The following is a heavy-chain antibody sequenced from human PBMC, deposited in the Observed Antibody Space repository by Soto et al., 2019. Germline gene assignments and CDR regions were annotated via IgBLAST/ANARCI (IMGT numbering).Heavy chain of an antibody. CDR2: ISAYNGNT. J-gene: IGHJ4*02. CDR3: ARGRTMVRGVPPCY. V-gene: IGHV1-18*04. CDR1: GYTFTSYG. Sequence: ASVKFSCKASGYTFTSYGISWVRQAPGQGLEWMGWISAYNGNTNYAQKLRGRVTMTRNTSISTAYMELSSLRSEDTAVYYCARGRTMVRGVPPCYWGQGTLVTVSS. D-gene: IGHD3-10*01.